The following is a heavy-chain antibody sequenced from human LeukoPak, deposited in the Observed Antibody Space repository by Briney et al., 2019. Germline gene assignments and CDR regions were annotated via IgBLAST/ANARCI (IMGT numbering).Heavy chain of an antibody. CDR1: GFTFSTYS. D-gene: IGHD3-10*01. V-gene: IGHV3-21*06. CDR3: VRDMTTVRGIRDQ. CDR2: ISSSSSFI. J-gene: IGHJ1*01. Sequence: PGGSLRLTCAASGFTFSTYSMNWVRQAPGKGLEWVSSISSSSSFIYYADSVKGRFTISRDNAKNSVYLQVNSLRAEDTAVYYCVRDMTTVRGIRDQWRQGTLVTVSS.